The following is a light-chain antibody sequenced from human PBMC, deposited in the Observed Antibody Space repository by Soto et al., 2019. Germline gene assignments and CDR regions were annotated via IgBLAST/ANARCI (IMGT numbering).Light chain of an antibody. J-gene: IGKJ2*01. V-gene: IGKV3-20*01. CDR3: QQYGSSPRT. Sequence: EIVLTQSPGTLSLSPGERATLSCRASQSVSSTYLAWYQQKPGQAPRVLIYGASSRATGIPDRFSGSGSGTDFTLTISRLEPEDFALYYCQQYGSSPRTFGQGTKLEIQ. CDR1: QSVSSTY. CDR2: GAS.